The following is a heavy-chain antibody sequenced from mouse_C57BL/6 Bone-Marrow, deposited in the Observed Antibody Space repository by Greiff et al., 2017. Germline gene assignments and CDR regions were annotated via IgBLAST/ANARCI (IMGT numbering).Heavy chain of an antibody. V-gene: IGHV1-20*01. CDR1: GYSFTGYF. Sequence: EVQGVESGPELVKPGDSVKISCKASGYSFTGYFMNWVMQSHGKSLEWIGRINPYNGDTFYNQKFKGKATLTVDKSSSTAHMELRSLTSEDSAVYYCARGDGYYSWFAYWGQGTLVTVSA. D-gene: IGHD2-3*01. CDR3: ARGDGYYSWFAY. J-gene: IGHJ3*01. CDR2: INPYNGDT.